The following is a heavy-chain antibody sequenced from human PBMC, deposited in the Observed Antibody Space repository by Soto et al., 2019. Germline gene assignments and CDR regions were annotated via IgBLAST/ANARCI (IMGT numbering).Heavy chain of an antibody. Sequence: PGESLKISCKGSGYSFTSYWISWVRQMPGKGLEWMGRIDPSDSYTNYSPSFQGHVTISADKSISTAYLQWSSLKASDTAMYYCARIYCSSTSCYRMPFDYWGQGTLVTV. J-gene: IGHJ4*02. D-gene: IGHD2-2*01. V-gene: IGHV5-10-1*01. CDR2: IDPSDSYT. CDR1: GYSFTSYW. CDR3: ARIYCSSTSCYRMPFDY.